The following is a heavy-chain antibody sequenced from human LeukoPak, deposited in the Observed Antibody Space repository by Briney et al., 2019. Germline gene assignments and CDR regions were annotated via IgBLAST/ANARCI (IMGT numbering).Heavy chain of an antibody. Sequence: SETLSLTCTVSGGSISNSYYWGWIRQPPGKGLEWIGSIYYSGSTYYNPSLKSRVTISVDTSKNQFSLKLSSVTAADTAVYYCARGFVLARVDDSSGYYPRFFDYWGQGTLVTVSS. CDR3: ARGFVLARVDDSSGYYPRFFDY. CDR2: IYYSGST. D-gene: IGHD3-22*01. J-gene: IGHJ4*02. V-gene: IGHV4-39*01. CDR1: GGSISNSYY.